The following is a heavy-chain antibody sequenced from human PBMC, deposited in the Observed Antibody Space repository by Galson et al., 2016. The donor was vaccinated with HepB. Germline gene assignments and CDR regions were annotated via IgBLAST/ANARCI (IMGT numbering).Heavy chain of an antibody. V-gene: IGHV3-30-3*01. CDR3: ARDSSVGGWGDPFQF. J-gene: IGHJ4*02. CDR2: TSHDGGNT. D-gene: IGHD3-16*01. CDR1: GFTFTTYA. Sequence: SLRLSCAASGFTFTTYAMHWVRQAPGKGLEWVAVTSHDGGNTNYGDSVKGRFTISRDNSKNTMYLQMNSLRTEDTAVYYCARDSSVGGWGDPFQFWGQGTLVTVSS.